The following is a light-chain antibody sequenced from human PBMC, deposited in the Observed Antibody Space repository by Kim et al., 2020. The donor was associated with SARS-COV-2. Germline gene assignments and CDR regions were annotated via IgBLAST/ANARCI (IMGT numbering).Light chain of an antibody. J-gene: IGKJ1*01. CDR3: QQFKNYPRT. CDR1: QDITTA. Sequence: ATVGDRVTITCRASQDITTALAWYQQKPGKTPKLLMYDVSTLESGVPSRFSGSGSGTDFTLTIGSLQPEDFATYYCQQFKNYPRTFGQGTKVDIK. V-gene: IGKV1D-13*01. CDR2: DVS.